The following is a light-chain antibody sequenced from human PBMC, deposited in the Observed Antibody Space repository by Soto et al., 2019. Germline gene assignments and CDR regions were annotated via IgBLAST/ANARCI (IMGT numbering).Light chain of an antibody. J-gene: IGKJ4*01. CDR1: QSVSSSY. CDR3: QQYDSSPLT. Sequence: EIGLTQSPGTLSLSPGERATLSCRASQSVSSSYLAWYQQKPGQAPRLLIYGASSRATGIPDGFSGSGSGTDFTLTISSLEPEDFAVYYCQQYDSSPLTFGGGTKVEIK. V-gene: IGKV3-20*01. CDR2: GAS.